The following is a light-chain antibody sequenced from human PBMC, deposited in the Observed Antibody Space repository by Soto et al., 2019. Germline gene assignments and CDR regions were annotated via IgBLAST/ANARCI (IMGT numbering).Light chain of an antibody. CDR3: QQRGNWPALS. CDR2: DAS. CDR1: QSVSTY. J-gene: IGKJ4*01. Sequence: EIVLTQSPATLSLSPGERVTLSCRASQSVSTYLAWYQQKPGQAPRLLIYDASNRATGIPARFSGSGSGTDFTLTISSLEPEDFAVYYCQQRGNWPALSFGGGTKVEIK. V-gene: IGKV3-11*01.